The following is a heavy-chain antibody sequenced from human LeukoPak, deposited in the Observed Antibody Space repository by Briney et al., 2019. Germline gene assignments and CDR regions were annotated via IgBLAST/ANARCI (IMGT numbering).Heavy chain of an antibody. CDR1: GGSISSGDYY. V-gene: IGHV4-30-4*08. J-gene: IGHJ5*02. Sequence: SETLSLTCPVSGGSISSGDYYWSWIRQPPGKGLEWIGYIYYSGSIYYNSSLKSRVTISLDTSKNQFSLKLSSVTAADTAVYYCASRTYYYDSSGPFNWFDPWGQGTLVTVSS. CDR3: ASRTYYYDSSGPFNWFDP. CDR2: IYYSGSI. D-gene: IGHD3-22*01.